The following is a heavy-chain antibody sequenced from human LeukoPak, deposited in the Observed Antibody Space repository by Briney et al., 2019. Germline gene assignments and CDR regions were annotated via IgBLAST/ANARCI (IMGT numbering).Heavy chain of an antibody. CDR3: TRVGYIDEGIDY. J-gene: IGHJ4*02. V-gene: IGHV3-7*04. D-gene: IGHD5-24*01. CDR2: IKQDGSKK. CDR1: GFPFSSYW. Sequence: GGSLRLSCVASGFPFSSYWMTWVRQAPGKGLEWVANIKQDGSKKSYVDSVKGRFTISRDNAKNSLYLQMNSLRAEDTAMYYCTRVGYIDEGIDYWGQGTLVTVSS.